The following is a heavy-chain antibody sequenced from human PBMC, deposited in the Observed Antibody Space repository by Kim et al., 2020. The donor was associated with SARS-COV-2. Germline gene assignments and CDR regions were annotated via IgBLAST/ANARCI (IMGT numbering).Heavy chain of an antibody. Sequence: LKSRVTISVDTSKNQFSLKLSSVTAADTAVYYCARGSSLTIFGVVGWSDPWGQGTLVTVSS. V-gene: IGHV4-59*09. D-gene: IGHD3-3*01. CDR3: ARGSSLTIFGVVGWSDP. J-gene: IGHJ5*02.